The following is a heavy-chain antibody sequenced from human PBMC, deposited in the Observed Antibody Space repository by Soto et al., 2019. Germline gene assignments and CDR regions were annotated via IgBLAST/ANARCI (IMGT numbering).Heavy chain of an antibody. CDR1: GYTFTGYY. J-gene: IGHJ6*02. CDR2: INPNSGGT. D-gene: IGHD3-3*01. Sequence: EASVKVSCKASGYTFTGYYMHWVRQAPGQGLEWMGWINPNSGGTNYAQKFQGWVTMTRDTSISTAYMELSRLRSDDTAVYYCARATAYYDFWSGYYTSRPTNYGMDVWGQGTTVTVSS. V-gene: IGHV1-2*04. CDR3: ARATAYYDFWSGYYTSRPTNYGMDV.